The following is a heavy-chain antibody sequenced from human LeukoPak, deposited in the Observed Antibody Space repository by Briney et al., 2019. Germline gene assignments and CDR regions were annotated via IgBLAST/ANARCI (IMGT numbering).Heavy chain of an antibody. J-gene: IGHJ4*02. D-gene: IGHD4-17*01. CDR3: ARQYGDFDYFDY. Sequence: PSETLSLTCAVYGGSFSGYYWSWIRQPPGKGLEWIGEINHSGSTNYNPSLKSRVTISVDTSKNQFSLKLSSVTAADTAVYYCARQYGDFDYFDYWGQGTLVTVSS. CDR2: INHSGST. V-gene: IGHV4-34*01. CDR1: GGSFSGYY.